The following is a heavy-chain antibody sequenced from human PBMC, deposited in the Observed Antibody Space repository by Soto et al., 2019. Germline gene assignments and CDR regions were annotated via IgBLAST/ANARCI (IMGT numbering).Heavy chain of an antibody. CDR1: GYSFTTYG. D-gene: IGHD1-1*01. J-gene: IGHJ6*02. CDR2: INAGNGNT. V-gene: IGHV1-3*01. CDR3: ARGTTPYGMDV. Sequence: GASVKVSCKASGYSFTTYGIHWVRQAPGQRLEWMGWINAGNGNTKHSQNFQGRVTITRDTSASTAYMELSNLRSEDTAVYYCARGTTPYGMDVWGQGATVTVSS.